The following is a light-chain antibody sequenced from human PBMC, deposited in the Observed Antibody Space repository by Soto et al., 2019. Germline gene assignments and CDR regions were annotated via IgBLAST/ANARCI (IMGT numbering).Light chain of an antibody. V-gene: IGLV2-14*03. Sequence: QSALTQPASVSGSPGQSITVSCTGSSSDFGDDKYVSWYQQQPGKGPNLLIYGVNRRPSGISNRFSGSKSGNTASLTISGLQVEDEAEYFCTSYTTNITPVVFGGGTKVTVL. CDR3: TSYTTNITPVV. CDR1: SSDFGDDKY. J-gene: IGLJ2*01. CDR2: GVN.